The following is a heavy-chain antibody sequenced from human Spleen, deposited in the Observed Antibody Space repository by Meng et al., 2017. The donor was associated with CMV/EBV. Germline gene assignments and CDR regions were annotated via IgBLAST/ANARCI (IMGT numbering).Heavy chain of an antibody. J-gene: IGHJ4*02. CDR3: ARDKWFGELLFPFDY. D-gene: IGHD3-10*01. V-gene: IGHV1-18*01. Sequence: ASVKVSCKASGYTFTSYGISWVRQAPGKGPEWMGWISTYNGNTTYTQNFKGRVTMTKDKSTSTVYMELRSLRSGYTAVYYCARDKWFGELLFPFDYWGQGTLVTVSS. CDR2: ISTYNGNT. CDR1: GYTFTSYG.